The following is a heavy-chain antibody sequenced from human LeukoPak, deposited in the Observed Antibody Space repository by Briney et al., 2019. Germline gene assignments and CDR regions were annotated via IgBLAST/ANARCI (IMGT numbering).Heavy chain of an antibody. V-gene: IGHV3-30-3*01. CDR2: ISYDGTSK. CDR3: ARAGDGYNSHFDS. J-gene: IGHJ4*02. Sequence: GRSLRLSCAASGFTFSSYVMHWVRQAPGKGLEWVAVISYDGTSKYYADSVKGRFTIPRDNSKNTLYLQMNSLRPEDTAVYYCARAGDGYNSHFDSWGRGTLVTVSS. D-gene: IGHD5-24*01. CDR1: GFTFSSYV.